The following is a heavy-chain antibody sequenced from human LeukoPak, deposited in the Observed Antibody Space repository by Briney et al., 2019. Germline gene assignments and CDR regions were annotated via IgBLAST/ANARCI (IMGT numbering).Heavy chain of an antibody. J-gene: IGHJ6*02. D-gene: IGHD5-18*01. V-gene: IGHV3-64D*06. CDR2: ISSNGGST. Sequence: QPGGSLRLSCSASGFTFSSYAMHWVRQAPGKGLEYVSAISSNGGSTYYADSVKGRFTISRDNSKNTLYLQMSSLRAEDTAVYYCARDGYAEGYGMDVWGQGTTVTVSS. CDR3: ARDGYAEGYGMDV. CDR1: GFTFSSYA.